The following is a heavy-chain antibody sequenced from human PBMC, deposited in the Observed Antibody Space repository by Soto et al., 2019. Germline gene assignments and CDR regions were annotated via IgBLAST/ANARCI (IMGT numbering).Heavy chain of an antibody. V-gene: IGHV3-30*03. CDR3: AILGGAYVWGSYRNPLTIDY. Sequence: GGSLRLSCAASGFTFSSYGMHWVRQAPGKGLEWVAVISYDGSNKYHADSVKGRFTISRDNSKNTLYLQMNSLRAEDTAVYYCAILGGAYVWGSYRNPLTIDYWGQGTLVTVSS. J-gene: IGHJ4*02. CDR1: GFTFSSYG. CDR2: ISYDGSNK. D-gene: IGHD3-16*02.